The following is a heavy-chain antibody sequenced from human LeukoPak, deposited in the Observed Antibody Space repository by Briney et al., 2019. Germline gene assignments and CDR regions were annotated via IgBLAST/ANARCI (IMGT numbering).Heavy chain of an antibody. J-gene: IGHJ4*02. CDR1: GFTFSTYG. CDR2: ISGSGGST. D-gene: IGHD2-21*02. V-gene: IGHV3-23*01. CDR3: AKPAYCGGDCAHYFDY. Sequence: GGSLRLSCAASGFTFSTYGMNWVRQAPGKGLEWVSAISGSGGSTYYADSVKGRFTISRDNSKNTLYLQMNSLRAEDTAVYYCAKPAYCGGDCAHYFDYWGQGTLVTVSS.